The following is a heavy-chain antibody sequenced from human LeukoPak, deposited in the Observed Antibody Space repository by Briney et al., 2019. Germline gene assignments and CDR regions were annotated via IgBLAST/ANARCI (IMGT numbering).Heavy chain of an antibody. CDR2: ISGSGGTT. Sequence: GGSLRLSYAASGFTFSSYAMSWVRQAPGKGLEWVSGISGSGGTTYYADSVKGRFTISRDNSKNTLYLQMNSLRAEDTAVYYCAKRVRYCSGGSCYYYYYGMDVWGQGTTVTVSS. J-gene: IGHJ6*02. CDR1: GFTFSSYA. V-gene: IGHV3-23*01. D-gene: IGHD2-15*01. CDR3: AKRVRYCSGGSCYYYYYGMDV.